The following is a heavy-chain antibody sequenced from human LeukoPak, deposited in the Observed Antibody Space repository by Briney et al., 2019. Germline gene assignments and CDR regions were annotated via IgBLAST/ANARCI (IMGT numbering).Heavy chain of an antibody. Sequence: GGTLRLSCAASGFTFSNYALSWVRQAPGKGLEWVSAIHYSGGSTYYADSVKGRFTISRDNSKNTLYLQMNSLRAEDTAVYYCAKVIREVDMSYDYWGQGALVTVSS. V-gene: IGHV3-23*01. CDR1: GFTFSNYA. J-gene: IGHJ4*02. D-gene: IGHD5-24*01. CDR2: IHYSGGST. CDR3: AKVIREVDMSYDY.